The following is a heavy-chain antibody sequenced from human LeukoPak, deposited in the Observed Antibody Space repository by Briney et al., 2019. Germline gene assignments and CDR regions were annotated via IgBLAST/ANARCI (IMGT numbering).Heavy chain of an antibody. V-gene: IGHV1-2*02. J-gene: IGHJ6*03. Sequence: ASVKVSCKASGYTFTGYYMHWVRQAPGQGLEWMGWINPNSGGTNYAQKFHGRVTMTRDTSISTAYMELNRLRSDDTAVYYRARGERDSSSWYHYYYYMDVWGKGTTVTVSS. CDR2: INPNSGGT. CDR1: GYTFTGYY. CDR3: ARGERDSSSWYHYYYYMDV. D-gene: IGHD6-13*01.